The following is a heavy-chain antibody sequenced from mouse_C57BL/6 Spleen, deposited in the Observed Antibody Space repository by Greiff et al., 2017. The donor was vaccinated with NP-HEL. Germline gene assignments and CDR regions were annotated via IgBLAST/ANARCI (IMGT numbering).Heavy chain of an antibody. CDR1: GYSFTSYY. D-gene: IGHD4-1*01. CDR2: IYPGSGNT. Sequence: VQLVESGPELVKPGASVKISCKASGYSFTSYYIHWVKQRPGQGLEWIGWIYPGSGNTKYNEKFKGKATLTADTSSSTAYMQLSSLTSEDSAVYYCARETGGFAYWGQGTLVTVSA. V-gene: IGHV1-66*01. CDR3: ARETGGFAY. J-gene: IGHJ3*01.